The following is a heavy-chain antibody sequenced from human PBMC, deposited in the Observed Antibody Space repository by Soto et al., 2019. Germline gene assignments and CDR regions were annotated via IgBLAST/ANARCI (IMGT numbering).Heavy chain of an antibody. D-gene: IGHD6-19*01. J-gene: IGHJ4*02. CDR3: ARAHQWLGLYYFDY. V-gene: IGHV4-38-2*02. CDR2: IFHSGSP. CDR1: ASSISSPYY. Sequence: PSETLSITCNVSASSISSPYYWGWIRQPPGEGLEWIASIFHSGSPYYNPSLKSRITMSVDKSKKQFSLNLKSVTAADTAVYFCARAHQWLGLYYFDYWGPGTLVTVSS.